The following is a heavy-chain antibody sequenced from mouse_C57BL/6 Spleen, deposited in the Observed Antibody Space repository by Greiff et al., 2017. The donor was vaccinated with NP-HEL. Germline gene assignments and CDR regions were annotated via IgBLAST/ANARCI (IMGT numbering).Heavy chain of an antibody. CDR3: ARARGDGYSAWFAY. V-gene: IGHV1-47*01. Sequence: VQRQQSGAELVKPGASVKMSCKASGYTFTTYPIEWRKQKHGKSLEWIGNVHPYNDDTKYNEKFKGKATLTVEKSSSTVYLELSRLTSDDSAVYYCARARGDGYSAWFAYWGQGTLVTVSA. CDR2: VHPYNDDT. D-gene: IGHD2-3*01. CDR1: GYTFTTYP. J-gene: IGHJ3*01.